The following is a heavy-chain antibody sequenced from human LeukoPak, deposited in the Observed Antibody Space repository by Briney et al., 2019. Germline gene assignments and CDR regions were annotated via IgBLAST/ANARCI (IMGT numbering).Heavy chain of an antibody. D-gene: IGHD2-8*01. CDR3: ARSFLSRYCTNGVCWFDY. Sequence: ASVKVSCKASGYTFTGYYMHWVRQAPGQGLEWMGWINPNSGGTNYAQKFQGRVTMTRDTSISTVYMELSRLRSDDTAVYYRARSFLSRYCTNGVCWFDYWGQGTLVTVSS. V-gene: IGHV1-2*02. CDR1: GYTFTGYY. J-gene: IGHJ4*02. CDR2: INPNSGGT.